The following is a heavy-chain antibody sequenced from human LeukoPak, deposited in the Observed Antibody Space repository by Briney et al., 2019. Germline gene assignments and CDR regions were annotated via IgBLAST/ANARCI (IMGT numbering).Heavy chain of an antibody. Sequence: GGSLRLSCAASGNYWMHWVRQAPGKGPEWVAVISYDGSNKYYADSVKGRFTISRDNSKNTLYLQMNSLRAEDTAVYYCARSILDYYDSSGRRNWFDPWGQGALVTVSS. J-gene: IGHJ5*02. D-gene: IGHD3-22*01. CDR1: GNYW. V-gene: IGHV3-30*03. CDR2: ISYDGSNK. CDR3: ARSILDYYDSSGRRNWFDP.